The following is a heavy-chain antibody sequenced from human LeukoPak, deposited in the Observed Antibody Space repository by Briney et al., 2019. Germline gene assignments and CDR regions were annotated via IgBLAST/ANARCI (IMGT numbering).Heavy chain of an antibody. CDR3: TRCYGSGTPDDY. V-gene: IGHV3-49*04. J-gene: IGHJ4*02. D-gene: IGHD3-10*01. CDR2: TRGKGYGGTT. Sequence: PGGSLRLSCAASGFIFSSYWMHWVRQAPGKGLEWVGFTRGKGYGGTTEYAASVKGRFIISRDVSKNIAYLQMNSLKTEDTAVYYCTRCYGSGTPDDYWGQGNLVTVSS. CDR1: GFIFSSYW.